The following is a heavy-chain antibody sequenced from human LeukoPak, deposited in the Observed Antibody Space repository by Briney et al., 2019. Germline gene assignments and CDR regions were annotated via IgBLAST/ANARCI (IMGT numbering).Heavy chain of an antibody. Sequence: PSETLSLLCTVSGGSISGYYWSWIRQPPGKGLEWIGYIYYSGSTNQNPSLKSRVTISVDTSKHQFSLMLSSVTAADTAVYYCARAEYGGSSVFWGLIDSWGQGTLVTVSS. V-gene: IGHV4-59*01. CDR1: GGSISGYY. CDR3: ARAEYGGSSVFWGLIDS. J-gene: IGHJ4*02. D-gene: IGHD4-23*01. CDR2: IYYSGST.